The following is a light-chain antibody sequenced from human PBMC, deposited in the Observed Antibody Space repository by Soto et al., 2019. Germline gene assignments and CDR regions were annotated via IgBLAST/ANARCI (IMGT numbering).Light chain of an antibody. CDR3: QQYGSSPWT. CDR1: QDIRSS. V-gene: IGKV3-20*01. J-gene: IGKJ1*01. CDR2: SSS. Sequence: EIVMTQSPATLSVSPGERVTLSCRASQDIRSSLAWYQQKPGQAPRLVIYSSSSRAAGVSDRFSGSGSGTDFTLTISRLEPEDFAVYYCQQYGSSPWTFGQGTKVDIK.